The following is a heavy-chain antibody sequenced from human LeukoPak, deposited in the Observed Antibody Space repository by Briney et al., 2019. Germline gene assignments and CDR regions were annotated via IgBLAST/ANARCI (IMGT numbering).Heavy chain of an antibody. CDR2: IYYSGST. D-gene: IGHD6-19*01. CDR3: ARQIAVAGKCWFDP. V-gene: IGHV4-39*01. J-gene: IGHJ5*02. CDR1: GGSISSSSYY. Sequence: PSETLSLTCTVSGGSISSSSYYWGWIRQPPGKGLEWIGSIYYSGSTYYNPSLKSRVTISVDTSKNQFSLKLSSVIAANTAVYYCARQIAVAGKCWFDPWGQGTLVTVSS.